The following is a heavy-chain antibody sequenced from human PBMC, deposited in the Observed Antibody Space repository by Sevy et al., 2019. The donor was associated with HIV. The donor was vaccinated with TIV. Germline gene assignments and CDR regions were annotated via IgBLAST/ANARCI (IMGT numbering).Heavy chain of an antibody. D-gene: IGHD2-15*01. V-gene: IGHV3-30*15. CDR2: ISYDGRIK. CDR3: AREGGHTAAWSPGNF. J-gene: IGHJ4*02. Sequence: GGSLRLSCAASGFTFNSHDFHWVRQAPGKGLEWVALISYDGRIKYYADSVKGRFIISRDDARNTLYLQMSGLRAEDTAVYYCAREGGHTAAWSPGNFWGQGTLVTVSS. CDR1: GFTFNSHD.